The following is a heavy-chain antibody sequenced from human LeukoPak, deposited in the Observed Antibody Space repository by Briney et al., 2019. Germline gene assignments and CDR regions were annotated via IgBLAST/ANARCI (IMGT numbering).Heavy chain of an antibody. D-gene: IGHD5-18*01. V-gene: IGHV1-2*02. CDR2: INPSSGGT. CDR3: AFGIQLWLRGARGAFDI. J-gene: IGHJ3*02. Sequence: ASVKVSCKASGYTFTGYYMHWVRQAPAHGLEWMGWINPSSGGTNYAQKFQGRVTMTRDTSISTAYMELSRLRSDDTAVYYCAFGIQLWLRGARGAFDIWGQGTMVTVSS. CDR1: GYTFTGYY.